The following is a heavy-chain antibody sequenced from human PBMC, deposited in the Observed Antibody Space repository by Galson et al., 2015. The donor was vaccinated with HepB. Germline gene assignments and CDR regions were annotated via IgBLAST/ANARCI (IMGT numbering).Heavy chain of an antibody. CDR2: ISGSGGGI. V-gene: IGHV3-23*01. D-gene: IGHD1-26*01. Sequence: SLRLSCAASGFTFSSYAMRWVRQAPGKGLEWVSAISGSGGGIYYGGSVKGRFTISRDNSKNTLYLQMNSLRAEDTAVYYCAKTLEWWELRFYFDYWGQGTLVTVSS. CDR1: GFTFSSYA. CDR3: AKTLEWWELRFYFDY. J-gene: IGHJ4*02.